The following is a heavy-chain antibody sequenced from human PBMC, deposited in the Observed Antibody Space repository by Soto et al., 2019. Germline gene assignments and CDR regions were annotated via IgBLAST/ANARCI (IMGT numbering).Heavy chain of an antibody. CDR1: GYIFNSVV. V-gene: IGHV1-18*04. J-gene: IGHJ4*02. CDR3: ARDLNWNNVLGFDS. CDR2: VSTYSEHT. Sequence: PLVQSGDEVKKPGASVKVACRASGYIFNSVVISWLRQVPGQGLEWMGWVSTYSEHTKSVQKFQDRVTLTADTSTSTVHMELRSLRSADTAVYYCARDLNWNNVLGFDSWGQGTLVTVSS. D-gene: IGHD1-20*01.